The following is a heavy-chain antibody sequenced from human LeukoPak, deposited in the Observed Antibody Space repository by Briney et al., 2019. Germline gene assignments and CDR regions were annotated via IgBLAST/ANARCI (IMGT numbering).Heavy chain of an antibody. D-gene: IGHD3-16*01. J-gene: IGHJ4*02. Sequence: PSETLSLTCTVSGGSISSGDYYCSWIRQPPGRGLEWIGYIYSSGSTYYNPSLKSRVTISVDTSKNQFSLKLSPVTAADTAVYYCARGVMGDRNDYFDYWGQGTLVTVSS. CDR1: GGSISSGDYY. CDR2: IYSSGST. V-gene: IGHV4-30-4*02. CDR3: ARGVMGDRNDYFDY.